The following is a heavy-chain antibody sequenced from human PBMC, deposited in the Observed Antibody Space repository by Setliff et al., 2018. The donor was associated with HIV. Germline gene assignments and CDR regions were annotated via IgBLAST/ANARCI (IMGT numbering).Heavy chain of an antibody. CDR2: ISGSGGTT. D-gene: IGHD3-22*01. CDR1: GFTFSSYT. CDR3: ARHGEYNYDMSFHY. V-gene: IGHV3-23*01. Sequence: GGSLRLSCVVSGFTFSSYTMSWVRQAPGKGLEWVSAISGSGGTTYYAESVKGRFTISRDNSNNTLYLHMNNLRADDTAMYFCARHGEYNYDMSFHYWGQGTLVTVSS. J-gene: IGHJ4*02.